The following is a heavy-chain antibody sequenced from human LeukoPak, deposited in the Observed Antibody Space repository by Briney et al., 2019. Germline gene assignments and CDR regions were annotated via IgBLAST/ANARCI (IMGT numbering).Heavy chain of an antibody. V-gene: IGHV3-23*01. Sequence: GGSLRLSCAASGFTFSTYAMSWVRQAPGKGLEWVSALSPSGGTTYYEDSVKGRFTISRDNSKNTLYLQVNSLRAEDTAVYYCAKGVNYFVLEYWGQGTLVTISS. CDR1: GFTFSTYA. CDR2: LSPSGGTT. J-gene: IGHJ4*02. CDR3: AKGVNYFVLEY. D-gene: IGHD3-10*02.